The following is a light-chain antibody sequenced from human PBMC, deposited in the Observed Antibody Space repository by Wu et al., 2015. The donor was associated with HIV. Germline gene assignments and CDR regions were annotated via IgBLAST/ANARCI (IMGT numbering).Light chain of an antibody. CDR2: SAS. J-gene: IGKJ3*01. CDR3: QQYRT. CDR1: QTIARSH. Sequence: FVLTXSPGTLSLSPGERATLSCKASQTIARSHLAWYQQKPGQPPRLLIYSASSRAPGIPDRFSGSGSRTDFTLTISRLEPEDFAVYFCQQYRTFGPGTKVDIK. V-gene: IGKV3-20*01.